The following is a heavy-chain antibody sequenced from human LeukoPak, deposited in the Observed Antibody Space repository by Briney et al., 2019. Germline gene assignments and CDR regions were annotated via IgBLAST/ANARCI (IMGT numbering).Heavy chain of an antibody. J-gene: IGHJ6*03. CDR2: ISGSGGST. Sequence: GGSLRLSCAASGFTFSSYAVSWVRQAPGKGLEWVSVISGSGGSTYYADSVKGRFTISRDNAKNSLYLEMNSLRVEDTAVYYCARDSAGIADYYYYYMDVWGKGTTVTVSS. D-gene: IGHD6-13*01. V-gene: IGHV3-23*01. CDR3: ARDSAGIADYYYYYMDV. CDR1: GFTFSSYA.